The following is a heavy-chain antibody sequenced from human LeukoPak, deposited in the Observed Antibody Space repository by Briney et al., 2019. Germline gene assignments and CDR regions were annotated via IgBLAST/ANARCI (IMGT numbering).Heavy chain of an antibody. D-gene: IGHD3-10*01. CDR3: ARQGYGSGSYFAFDI. CDR2: IYYSGST. Sequence: PSQTLSLTCTVSGGSISSGGYYWSWIRQHPGKGLEWIGYIYYSGSTNYNPSLKSRVTISVDTSKNQFSLKLSSVTAADTAVYYCARQGYGSGSYFAFDIWGQGTMVTVSS. J-gene: IGHJ3*02. V-gene: IGHV4-31*03. CDR1: GGSISSGGYY.